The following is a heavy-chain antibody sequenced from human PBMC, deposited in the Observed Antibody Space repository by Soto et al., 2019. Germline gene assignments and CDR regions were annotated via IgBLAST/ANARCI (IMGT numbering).Heavy chain of an antibody. J-gene: IGHJ4*01. V-gene: IGHV3-30-3*01. CDR1: RSLG. CDR2: ISYDGSNK. Sequence: RSLGMHWVRQATGKGLEWVAVISYDGSNKYYADSVKGRFTISRDNSKNTLYLQMNSLRAEDTAMYYSVTDLDYW. CDR3: VTDLDY.